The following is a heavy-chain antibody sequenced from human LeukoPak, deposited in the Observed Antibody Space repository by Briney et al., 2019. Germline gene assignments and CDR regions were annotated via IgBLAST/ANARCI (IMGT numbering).Heavy chain of an antibody. J-gene: IGHJ4*02. V-gene: IGHV3-30*18. D-gene: IGHD5-18*01. CDR3: AKDTGGYSYGTGSY. CDR1: GFTFSSYG. Sequence: GGSLRLSCAASGFTFSSYGMHWVRQAPGKGLEWVAVISYDGSNKYYADSVKGRFTISRDNSKNTLYLQMNSLRAEDTAVYYCAKDTGGYSYGTGSYWGQGTLVTVSS. CDR2: ISYDGSNK.